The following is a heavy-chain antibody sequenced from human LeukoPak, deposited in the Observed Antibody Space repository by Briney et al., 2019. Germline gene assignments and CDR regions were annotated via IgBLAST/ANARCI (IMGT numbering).Heavy chain of an antibody. CDR1: GFTFSSYA. Sequence: GGSLRLPCSASGFTFSSYAMHWVRQAPGKGLEYVSAISSNGGSTYYADSVKGRFTISRDNSKNTLYLQMSSLRAEDTAVYYCVKDPDCSGGSCAPGYFDYWGQGTLVTVSS. J-gene: IGHJ4*02. CDR2: ISSNGGST. D-gene: IGHD2-15*01. CDR3: VKDPDCSGGSCAPGYFDY. V-gene: IGHV3-64D*06.